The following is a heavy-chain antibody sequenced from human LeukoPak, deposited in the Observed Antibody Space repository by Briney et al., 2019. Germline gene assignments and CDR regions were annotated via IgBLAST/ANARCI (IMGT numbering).Heavy chain of an antibody. D-gene: IGHD4-11*01. CDR3: ARAQTN. J-gene: IGHJ4*02. CDR1: GFTFSSYS. V-gene: IGHV3-48*01. CDR2: ISSSGATM. Sequence: GGSLRLSCAASGFTFSSYSMNWVSQAPGKGLEWVSYISSSGATMYYADSVRGRFTISRDTAKNSLYLQMNSLRAEDTAVYYCARAQTNWGQGTLVTVSS.